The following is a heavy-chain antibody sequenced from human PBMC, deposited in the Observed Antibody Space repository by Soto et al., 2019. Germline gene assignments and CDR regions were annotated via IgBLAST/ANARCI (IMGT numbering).Heavy chain of an antibody. J-gene: IGHJ6*02. D-gene: IGHD6-6*01. CDR1: GYSFTSYW. CDR3: ARAGSSSSNRYYYYGMDV. V-gene: IGHV5-51*01. CDR2: IYPGDSDT. Sequence: GESLKISCKGSGYSFTSYWNGWVRQLPGKGLEWMGIIYPGDSDTRYSPYFQGQVTIPADKSISTAYLQWSSLKASDTPMYYCARAGSSSSNRYYYYGMDVWGQGTTVTVSS.